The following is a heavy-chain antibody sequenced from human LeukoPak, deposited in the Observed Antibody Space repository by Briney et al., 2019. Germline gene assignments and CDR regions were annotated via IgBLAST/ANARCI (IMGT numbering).Heavy chain of an antibody. D-gene: IGHD3-3*01. J-gene: IGHJ5*02. V-gene: IGHV3-30-3*01. CDR3: ASTLTTTRAP. CDR2: ISYDGSNK. CDR1: GFTFSSYA. Sequence: GRSLRLSCAASGFTFSSYAMHWVRQAPGKGLEWVAVISYDGSNKYYADSVKGRFTISRDNSKNTLYLQMNSLRAEDTAVYYCASTLTTTRAPWGQGTLVTVSS.